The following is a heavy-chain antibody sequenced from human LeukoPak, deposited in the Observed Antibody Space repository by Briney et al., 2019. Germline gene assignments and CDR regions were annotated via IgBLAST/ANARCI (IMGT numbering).Heavy chain of an antibody. CDR3: ARDSCSSTSCYGLSQIYNWFDP. CDR2: INPNSGGT. CDR1: GYTFTGYY. D-gene: IGHD2-2*01. V-gene: IGHV1-2*02. J-gene: IGHJ5*02. Sequence: ASVKVSCKASGYTFTGYYMHWVRQAPGQGLEWMGWINPNSGGTNYAQKFQGRVTMTRDTSISTAYMELSRLRSDDTAVYYCARDSCSSTSCYGLSQIYNWFDPWGQGTLVTVSS.